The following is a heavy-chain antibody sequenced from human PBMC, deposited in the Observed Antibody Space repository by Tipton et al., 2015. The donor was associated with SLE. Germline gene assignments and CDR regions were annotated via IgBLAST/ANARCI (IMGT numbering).Heavy chain of an antibody. CDR3: ARDLGGGYSYGYDY. D-gene: IGHD5-18*01. CDR1: GGSINGSTYY. CDR2: IPNSGST. V-gene: IGHV4-39*07. J-gene: IGHJ4*02. Sequence: GLVKPSETLSLTCTVSGGSINGSTYYWDWIRQPPGKGPEWIGRIPNSGSTYYNPSLKSRVPISVDTSKNQFSLTRSSVTAADTCVYYCARDLGGGYSYGYDYWGQGTLVTVSS.